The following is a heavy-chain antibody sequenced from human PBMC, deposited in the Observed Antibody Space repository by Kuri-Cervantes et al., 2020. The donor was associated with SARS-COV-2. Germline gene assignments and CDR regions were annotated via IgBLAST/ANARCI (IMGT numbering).Heavy chain of an antibody. CDR1: GYTFTSYG. Sequence: ASVKVSCKASGYTFTSYGISWVRQAPGQGLEWMGWISAYNGNTNYAQKLQGRVTMTEDTSTDTAYMELSSLRSEDTAVYYCATDLGNQWPTIWGQGTMVTVSS. D-gene: IGHD6-19*01. CDR3: ATDLGNQWPTI. CDR2: ISAYNGNT. V-gene: IGHV1-18*01. J-gene: IGHJ3*02.